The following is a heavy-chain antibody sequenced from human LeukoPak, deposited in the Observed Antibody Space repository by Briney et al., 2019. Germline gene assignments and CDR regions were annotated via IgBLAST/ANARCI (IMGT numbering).Heavy chain of an antibody. V-gene: IGHV3-7*01. J-gene: IGHJ4*02. CDR1: GFTFSFYW. Sequence: GGSLRLSCAGSGFTFSFYWMSWVRQAPGKGLEWVANIKQDGSEEYYVDSVKGRFTISRDNTKNSLYLQMNRLRAEDTAVYYCTRDDTVTTRVGFIDWGQGTLVTVSS. D-gene: IGHD4-17*01. CDR2: IKQDGSEE. CDR3: TRDDTVTTRVGFID.